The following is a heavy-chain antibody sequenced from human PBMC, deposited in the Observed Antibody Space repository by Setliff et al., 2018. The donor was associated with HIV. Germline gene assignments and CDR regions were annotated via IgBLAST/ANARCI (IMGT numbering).Heavy chain of an antibody. V-gene: IGHV4-34*01. CDR1: GGSFSGNY. CDR3: ARGFEGYCSGATCHWLDS. D-gene: IGHD2-15*01. Sequence: SETLSLTCAVYGGSFSGNYWTWIRQPPGKGLEWIGENNHRGTTKYHPSLKSRVTISKDMSKNQFSLRLTSATVADSAVYYGARGFEGYCSGATCHWLDSWGQGTLVTVSS. CDR2: NNHRGTT. J-gene: IGHJ5*01.